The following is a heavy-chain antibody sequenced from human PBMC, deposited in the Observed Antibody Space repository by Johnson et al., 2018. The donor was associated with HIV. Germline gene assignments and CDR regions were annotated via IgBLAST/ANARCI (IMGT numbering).Heavy chain of an antibody. D-gene: IGHD5-12*01. J-gene: IGHJ3*02. CDR1: GFTFSSYG. CDR3: TTDGLRTIDAFDI. V-gene: IGHV3-30*03. CDR2: ISYDGSNK. Sequence: QVPLVESGGGVVQPGGSLRLSCAASGFTFSSYGMDWVRQVPGKGLEWVAAISYDGSNKYYADSVKGRFTISRDNSKNTLYLQMNSLRAEDTAVYYCTTDGLRTIDAFDIWGQGTMVTVSS.